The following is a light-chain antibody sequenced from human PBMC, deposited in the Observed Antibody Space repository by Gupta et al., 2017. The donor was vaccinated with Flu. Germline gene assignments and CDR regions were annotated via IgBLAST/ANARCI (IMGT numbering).Light chain of an antibody. CDR3: QQRYDWPPIT. CDR2: DAS. CDR1: QSVGHF. V-gene: IGKV3-11*01. J-gene: IGKJ5*01. Sequence: ETVLTQSPATLSLSPGERATLSCRASQSVGHFLAWYQQKPGQAPRLLIYDASNRATGDPARFSGSGSGTDFTLTISSREPEDFAVYYCQQRYDWPPITFGQGTRLEIK.